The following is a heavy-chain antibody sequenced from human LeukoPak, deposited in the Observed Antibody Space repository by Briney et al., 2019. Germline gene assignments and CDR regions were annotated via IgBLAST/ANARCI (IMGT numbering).Heavy chain of an antibody. CDR1: GFTFSSYY. CDR3: ARDSTWYPIDY. J-gene: IGHJ4*02. CDR2: IKHDGSEK. D-gene: IGHD6-13*01. Sequence: QSGGSLRLSCAASGFTFSSYYMTWVRQAPGKGLEWVANIKHDGSEKNYVESLKGRFTISRDNAKKSLYLQMNSLRAEDTAVYYCARDSTWYPIDYWGPGTLVTVSS. V-gene: IGHV3-7*01.